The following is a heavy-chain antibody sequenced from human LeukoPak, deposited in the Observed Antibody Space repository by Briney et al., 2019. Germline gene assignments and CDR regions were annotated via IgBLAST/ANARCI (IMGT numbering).Heavy chain of an antibody. Sequence: PGGSLRLSCAASGFTFSSYAMSWVRQAPGKGLEWVSAISGSGGSTYYADSVKGRFTISRDNSKNTLYLQMNSLRAEDTAVYYCAKDRLTPGSGSYYGYFDYWGQGTLVTVSS. CDR3: AKDRLTPGSGSYYGYFDY. CDR2: ISGSGGST. D-gene: IGHD1-26*01. J-gene: IGHJ4*02. V-gene: IGHV3-23*01. CDR1: GFTFSSYA.